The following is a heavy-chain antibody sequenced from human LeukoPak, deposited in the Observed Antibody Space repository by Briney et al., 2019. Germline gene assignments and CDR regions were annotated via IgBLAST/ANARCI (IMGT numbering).Heavy chain of an antibody. Sequence: GASVKVSCKASGYTFTSYYMHWVRQAPGQGLEWMGIINPSGGSTSYAQKFQGRVTITTDESTSTAYMELSSLRSEDTAVYYCARSPGHYFDYWGQGALVTVSS. J-gene: IGHJ4*02. CDR1: GYTFTSYY. CDR3: ARSPGHYFDY. V-gene: IGHV1-46*01. CDR2: INPSGGST.